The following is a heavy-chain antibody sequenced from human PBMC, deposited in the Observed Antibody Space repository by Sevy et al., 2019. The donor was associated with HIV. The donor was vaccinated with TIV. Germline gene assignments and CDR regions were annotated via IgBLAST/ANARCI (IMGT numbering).Heavy chain of an antibody. J-gene: IGHJ6*02. V-gene: IGHV3-7*03. D-gene: IGHD1-26*01. Sequence: GGSLRLSCAASGFTFSHYWMTWVRQAPGKGPEWVANIKGDGSEKCYVDSVRGRFTISRDNAKNSLYLQMNSLGGEDTTLYYCARDCNSATCLWGMDVWGQGTTVTVSS. CDR2: IKGDGSEK. CDR1: GFTFSHYW. CDR3: ARDCNSATCLWGMDV.